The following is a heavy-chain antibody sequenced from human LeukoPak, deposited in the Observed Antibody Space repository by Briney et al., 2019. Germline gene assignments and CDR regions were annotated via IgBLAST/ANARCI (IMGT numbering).Heavy chain of an antibody. D-gene: IGHD6-19*01. V-gene: IGHV1-46*01. J-gene: IGHJ4*02. CDR2: INPSGGST. CDR1: GYTFTSYY. Sequence: ASVKVSCKASGYTFTSYYMHWVRQAPGQGLEWMGIINPSGGSTSYAQKFQGRVTMTRDTSTSTVYMELSSLRSEDTAVYYCARDSGAVAGASQVDYWGQGTLVTVSP. CDR3: ARDSGAVAGASQVDY.